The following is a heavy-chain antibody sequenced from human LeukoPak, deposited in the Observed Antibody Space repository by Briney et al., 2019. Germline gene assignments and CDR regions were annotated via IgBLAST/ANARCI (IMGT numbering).Heavy chain of an antibody. CDR1: GGYISNFY. Sequence: SETLSLTCTVSGGYISNFYWSWIRQPPGKGLEGIGYIYYSGSTNYNPSLKSRVTISVDTSKNQFSLKLSSVTAADTAVYYCARDRLVTTVYDAFDIWGQGTMVTVSS. D-gene: IGHD4-17*01. CDR3: ARDRLVTTVYDAFDI. CDR2: IYYSGST. J-gene: IGHJ3*02. V-gene: IGHV4-59*01.